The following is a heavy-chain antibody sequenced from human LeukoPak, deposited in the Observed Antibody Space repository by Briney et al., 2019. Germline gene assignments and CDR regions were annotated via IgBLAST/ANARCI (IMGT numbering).Heavy chain of an antibody. CDR1: GGTFSSYA. CDR3: ARVLRYSSSSGLPYDYYYYLDV. CDR2: IIPVLGTE. D-gene: IGHD6-6*01. J-gene: IGHJ6*03. V-gene: IGHV1-69*05. Sequence: SVKVSCKASGGTFSSYAVNWVRQAPGEGLEWMGGIIPVLGTENYAQKFQGRLTITTDESTTTAYTELSSLRSEDTAVYYCARVLRYSSSSGLPYDYYYYLDVWGKGTTVTVSS.